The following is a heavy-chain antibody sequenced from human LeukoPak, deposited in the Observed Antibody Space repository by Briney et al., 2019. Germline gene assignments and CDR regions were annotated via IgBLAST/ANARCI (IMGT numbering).Heavy chain of an antibody. CDR1: GGSINSSSYY. CDR3: AKSEGGWFDP. Sequence: PSETLSLTGTVSGGSINSSSYYWGWIRQPPGKGLEWIGSIYYSGSIYYSGSTYQNPSLKSRVTISVDTSKNQFSLKLSSVSAADTAVYYCAKSEGGWFDPWGQGTLVTVFS. V-gene: IGHV4-39*01. D-gene: IGHD3-16*01. J-gene: IGHJ5*02. CDR2: IYYSGSIYYSGST.